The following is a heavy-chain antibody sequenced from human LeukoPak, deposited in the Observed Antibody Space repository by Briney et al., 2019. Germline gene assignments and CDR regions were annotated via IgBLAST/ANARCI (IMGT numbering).Heavy chain of an antibody. CDR3: AKGWSYYYYYGMDV. CDR2: ISWNNGSI. V-gene: IGHV3-9*01. J-gene: IGHJ6*02. CDR1: GFTFDDYA. D-gene: IGHD3-3*01. Sequence: GGSLRLSCAASGFTFDDYAMHWVRQAPGKGLEWVSGISWNNGSIGYADSVKGRFTISRDNAKNSLYLQMNSLRAEDTALYYCAKGWSYYYYYGMDVWGQGTTVTVSS.